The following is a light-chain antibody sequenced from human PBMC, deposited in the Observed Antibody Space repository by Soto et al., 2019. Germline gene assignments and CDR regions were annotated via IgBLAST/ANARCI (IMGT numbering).Light chain of an antibody. V-gene: IGKV3-20*01. CDR3: QQYGSSPPYT. Sequence: EVVLTQSPGTLSLSPGERATLSCRASQSVTNNYFAWYQQKPGQSPRLLIFGSSDRATGIPDRFSGSGSETDFTLTISRLEPEDFAVYYCQQYGSSPPYTFGQGTKVEIK. J-gene: IGKJ2*01. CDR1: QSVTNNY. CDR2: GSS.